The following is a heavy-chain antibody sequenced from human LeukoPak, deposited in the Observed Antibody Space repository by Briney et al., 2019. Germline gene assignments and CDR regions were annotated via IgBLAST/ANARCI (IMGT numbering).Heavy chain of an antibody. V-gene: IGHV3-30*04. CDR2: ISYDGSNK. Sequence: PGGSLRLSCAASGFTFSSYAMHWVRQAPGKGLEWVAVISYDGSNKYYADSVKGRFTISRDNSKNTLYLQMNSLRAEDTAVYYCARDPQIQLWYEADYWGQGTLVTVSS. CDR3: ARDPQIQLWYEADY. J-gene: IGHJ4*02. D-gene: IGHD5-18*01. CDR1: GFTFSSYA.